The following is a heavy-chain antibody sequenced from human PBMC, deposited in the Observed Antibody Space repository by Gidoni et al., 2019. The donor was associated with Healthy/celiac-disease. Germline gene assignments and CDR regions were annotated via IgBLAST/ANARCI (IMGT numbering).Heavy chain of an antibody. Sequence: QVQLQESGPGLVKPSETLSLTCAVSGYSISSGYYWGWIRQPPGKGLEWIGSIYHSGSTYYNPSLKSRVTISVDTSKNQFSLKLSSVTAADTTVYYCARGRVVVVAATLVNWFDPWGQGTLVTVSS. D-gene: IGHD2-15*01. CDR2: IYHSGST. CDR1: GYSISSGYY. V-gene: IGHV4-38-2*01. J-gene: IGHJ5*02. CDR3: ARGRVVVVAATLVNWFDP.